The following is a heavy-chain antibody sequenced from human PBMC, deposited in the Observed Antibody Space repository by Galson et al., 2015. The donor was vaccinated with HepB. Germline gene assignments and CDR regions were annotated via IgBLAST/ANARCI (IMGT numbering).Heavy chain of an antibody. D-gene: IGHD6-13*01. Sequence: SLRLSCAASGFTFSSYAMHWVRQAPGKGLEWMAVISYDGSNKYYADSVKGRFTISRDNSKNTLYLQMNSLRAEDTAVYYCARVGRYSSSWYEEDDAFDIWGQGTMVTVSS. V-gene: IGHV3-30-3*01. CDR3: ARVGRYSSSWYEEDDAFDI. J-gene: IGHJ3*02. CDR1: GFTFSSYA. CDR2: ISYDGSNK.